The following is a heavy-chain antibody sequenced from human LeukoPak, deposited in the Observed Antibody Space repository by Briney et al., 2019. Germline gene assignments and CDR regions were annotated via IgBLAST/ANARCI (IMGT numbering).Heavy chain of an antibody. V-gene: IGHV5-51*01. J-gene: IGHJ4*02. D-gene: IGHD3-10*01. CDR1: GYSFIRYW. CDR2: IYPGDSDT. Sequence: GESLKISCKGSGYSFIRYWIGWVRQKPGKGLEWMGIIYPGDSDTRYSPSFQGQVTISADKSICTAYLQWSSLKASDTAMYYCARHYLFSGSSTDYWGQGTLVTVSS. CDR3: ARHYLFSGSSTDY.